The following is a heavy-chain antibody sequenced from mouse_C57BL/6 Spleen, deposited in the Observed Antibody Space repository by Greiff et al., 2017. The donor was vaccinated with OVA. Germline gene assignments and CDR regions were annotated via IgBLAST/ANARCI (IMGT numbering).Heavy chain of an antibody. V-gene: IGHV1-50*01. CDR1: GYTFTSYW. CDR3: ARYPVGDSYAMDY. CDR2: IDPSDSYT. J-gene: IGHJ4*01. D-gene: IGHD3-3*01. Sequence: VKLKQPGAELVKPGASVKLSCKASGYTFTSYWMQWVKQRPGQGLEWIGEIDPSDSYTNYNQKFKGKATLTVDTSSSTDYMQLSSLTSEDSAVYYCARYPVGDSYAMDYWGQGTSVTVSS.